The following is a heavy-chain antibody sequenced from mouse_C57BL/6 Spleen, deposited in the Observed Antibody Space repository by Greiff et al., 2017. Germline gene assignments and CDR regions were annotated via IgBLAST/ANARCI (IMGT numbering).Heavy chain of an antibody. J-gene: IGHJ4*01. CDR2: FHPYNDDT. CDR1: GYPFTTYP. CDR3: ARGHYSNRYYYAMDY. D-gene: IGHD2-5*01. Sequence: VQLQQSGAELVKPGASVKMSCKASGYPFTTYPIEWMKQNHGKSLEWIGNFHPYNDDTKYNEKFKGKATLTVEKSSRTVYLELSRLTSDDSAVYYCARGHYSNRYYYAMDYWGQGTSVTVSS. V-gene: IGHV1-47*01.